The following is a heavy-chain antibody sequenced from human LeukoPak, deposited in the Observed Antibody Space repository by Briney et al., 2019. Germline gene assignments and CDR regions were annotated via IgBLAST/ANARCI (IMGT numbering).Heavy chain of an antibody. CDR2: LSHDASRE. D-gene: IGHD3-22*01. V-gene: IGHV3-30-3*01. CDR3: AGIRGATMIVSYFDY. J-gene: IGHJ4*02. CDR1: GIPFSGYS. Sequence: GGSLKLSCAASGIPFSGYSMYWARQAPGKGLEWVAVLSHDASREYYADSVKGRFTISRDNSKNTLYLQMNSLRAEDTAVYYCAGIRGATMIVSYFDYWGRGTLVTVSS.